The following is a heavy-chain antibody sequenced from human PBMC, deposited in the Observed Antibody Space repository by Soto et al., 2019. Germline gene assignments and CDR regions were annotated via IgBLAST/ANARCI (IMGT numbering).Heavy chain of an antibody. CDR3: ARESEDLTSNFDY. V-gene: IGHV3-21*06. J-gene: IGHJ4*02. CDR1: GFTFTRYS. Sequence: GGSLRLSCAASGFTFTRYSMNWVRPAPGKGLEWVSSISSTTNYIYYGDSMKGRFTTSRDNAKNSLSLEMNSLRAEDTAVYYCARESEDLTSNFDYWGQGTLVTVSS. CDR2: ISSTTNYI.